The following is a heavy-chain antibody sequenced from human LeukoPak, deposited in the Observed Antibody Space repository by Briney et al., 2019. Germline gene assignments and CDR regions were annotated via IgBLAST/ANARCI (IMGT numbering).Heavy chain of an antibody. J-gene: IGHJ4*02. CDR3: VRIVVVPAAIVGYCSGGSCQIFDY. V-gene: IGHV3-23*01. CDR1: GFTFSNYA. CDR2: ISGSGGST. D-gene: IGHD2-15*01. Sequence: GGSLRLSCVASGFTFSNYAMSWVRQAPGKGLEWVSAISGSGGSTYYADSVKGRFTISRDNSKNTLYLQMNSLRAEDTAVYYCVRIVVVPAAIVGYCSGGSCQIFDYWGQGTLVTVSS.